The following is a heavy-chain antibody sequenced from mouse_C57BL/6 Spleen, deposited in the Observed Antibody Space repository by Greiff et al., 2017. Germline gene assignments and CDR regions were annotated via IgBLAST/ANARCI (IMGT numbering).Heavy chain of an antibody. D-gene: IGHD2-1*01. CDR2: ISDGGSYT. CDR3: ARDYGIYFGC. CDR1: GFTFSSYA. Sequence: EVKLMESGGGLVKPGGSLKLSCAASGFTFSSYAMSWVRQTPEKRLEWVATISDGGSYTYYPDNVKGRFTISRDNAKNNLYLQMSHLKSEDTAIYYCARDYGIYFGCWGKGATLTVSS. V-gene: IGHV5-4*01. J-gene: IGHJ2*01.